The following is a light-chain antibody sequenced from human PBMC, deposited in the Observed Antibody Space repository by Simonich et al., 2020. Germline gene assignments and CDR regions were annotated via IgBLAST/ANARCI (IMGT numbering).Light chain of an antibody. CDR2: DSS. CDR1: QDISNY. V-gene: IGKV1-33*01. J-gene: IGKJ3*01. Sequence: DIQMTQSPSSLSASVGDRVTITCQAGQDISNYLNWYQQKPGKAPKLLSYDSSNLETGVPSRFSGSGSGTDFTFTISSLQPEDIATYYCQQYDNLPPLFTFGPGTKVDIK. CDR3: QQYDNLPPLFT.